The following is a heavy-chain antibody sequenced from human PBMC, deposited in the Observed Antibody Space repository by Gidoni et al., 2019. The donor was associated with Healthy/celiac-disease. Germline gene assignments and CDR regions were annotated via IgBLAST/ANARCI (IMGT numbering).Heavy chain of an antibody. Sequence: QVQLVESGGGVVQPGRSLRLSCAASGFTFSSYGMHWVRQAPGKGLEWVAVISYDGSNKYYADSVKGRFTISRDNSKNTLYLQMNSLRAEDTAVYYCAKDRGYYDSSGYYPVDFDYWGQGTLVTVSS. CDR1: GFTFSSYG. V-gene: IGHV3-30*18. D-gene: IGHD3-22*01. CDR3: AKDRGYYDSSGYYPVDFDY. CDR2: ISYDGSNK. J-gene: IGHJ4*02.